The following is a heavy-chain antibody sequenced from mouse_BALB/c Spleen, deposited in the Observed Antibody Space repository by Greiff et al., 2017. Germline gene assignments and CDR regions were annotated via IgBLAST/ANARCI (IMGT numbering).Heavy chain of an antibody. CDR2: ISYDGSN. CDR1: GYSITSGYY. CDR3: ARGGYGHAMDY. Sequence: ESGPGLVKPSQSLSLTCSVTGYSITSGYYWNWIRQFPGNKLEWMGYISYDGSNNYNPSLKNRISITRDTSKNQFFLKLNSVTTEDTATYYCARGGYGHAMDYWGQGTSVTVSA. J-gene: IGHJ4*01. D-gene: IGHD2-10*02. V-gene: IGHV3-6*02.